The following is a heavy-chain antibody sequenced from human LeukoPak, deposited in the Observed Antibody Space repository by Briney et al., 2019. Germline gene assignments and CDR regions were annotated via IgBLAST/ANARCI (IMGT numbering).Heavy chain of an antibody. J-gene: IGHJ4*02. V-gene: IGHV3-21*01. D-gene: IGHD4-17*01. CDR2: IFSSSTYI. Sequence: GGSLRLSCAASGFTFNTYSMNWVRQAPGKGLEWVSFIFSSSTYIYYTDSVKGRFTISRDNAKNSLYLQMNSLRAEDTAVYYCAGDIIENGDLDYLGSWGQGTLVTVSS. CDR1: GFTFNTYS. CDR3: AGDIIENGDLDYLGS.